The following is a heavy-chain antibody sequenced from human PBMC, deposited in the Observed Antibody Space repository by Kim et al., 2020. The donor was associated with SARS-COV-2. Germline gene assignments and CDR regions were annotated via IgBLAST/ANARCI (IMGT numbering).Heavy chain of an antibody. V-gene: IGHV4-59*01. CDR2: IYYSGST. D-gene: IGHD6-13*01. CDR1: GGSISSYY. CDR3: ASLYSSSWYVGFDP. Sequence: SETLSLTCTVSGGSISSYYWSWIRQPPGKGLEWIGYIYYSGSTNYNPSLKSRVTISVDTSKNQFSLKLSSVTAADTAVYYCASLYSSSWYVGFDPWGQGT. J-gene: IGHJ5*02.